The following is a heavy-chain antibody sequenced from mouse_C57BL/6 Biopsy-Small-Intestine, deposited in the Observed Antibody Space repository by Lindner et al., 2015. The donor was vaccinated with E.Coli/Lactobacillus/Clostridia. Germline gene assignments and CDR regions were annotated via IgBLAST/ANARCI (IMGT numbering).Heavy chain of an antibody. CDR2: IYPRSGNT. Sequence: VQLQESGAELARPGASVKLSCKASGYTFTSYGISWMKQRTGQGLEWIGEIYPRSGNTYYNEKFKGKATLTADKSSSTAYMELRSLTSEDSAVYFCARNYGSSYVGWYFDVWGTGTTVTVSS. V-gene: IGHV1-81*01. J-gene: IGHJ1*03. CDR3: ARNYGSSYVGWYFDV. CDR1: GYTFTSYG. D-gene: IGHD1-1*01.